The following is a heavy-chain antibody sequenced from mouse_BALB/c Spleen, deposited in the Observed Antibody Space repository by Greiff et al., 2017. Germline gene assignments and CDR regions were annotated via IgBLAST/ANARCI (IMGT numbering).Heavy chain of an antibody. CDR1: GFTFSDYY. CDR2: ISDGGSYT. V-gene: IGHV5-4*02. Sequence: EVHLVESGGGLVKPGGSLKLSCAASGFTFSDYYMYWVRQTPEKRLEWVATISDGGSYTYYPDSVKGRFTISRDNAKNNLYLQMSSLKSEDTAMYYCARDNWGPFAYWGQGTLVTVSA. CDR3: ARDNWGPFAY. J-gene: IGHJ3*01. D-gene: IGHD4-1*01.